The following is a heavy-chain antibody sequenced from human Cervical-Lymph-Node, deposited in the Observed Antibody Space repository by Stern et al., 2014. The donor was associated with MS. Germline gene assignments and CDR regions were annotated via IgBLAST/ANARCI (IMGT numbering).Heavy chain of an antibody. CDR1: GFTVSRAY. Sequence: EVHLVESGGGVIQPGGSLRLSCTASGFTVSRAYMTWVRQAPGKGLELVSLITNVGSTFYTDSVKGRFTISRDDSKNTVYLHMTSLRAEDTAMYYCARDTSSPERSDWWGQGTLVTVSS. D-gene: IGHD1-1*01. CDR3: ARDTSSPERSDW. V-gene: IGHV3-53*01. CDR2: ITNVGST. J-gene: IGHJ4*02.